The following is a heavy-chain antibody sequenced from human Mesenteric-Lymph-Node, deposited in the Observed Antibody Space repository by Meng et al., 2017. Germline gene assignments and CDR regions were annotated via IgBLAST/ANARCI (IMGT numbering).Heavy chain of an antibody. Sequence: HVHLHDPVSELMEPPHTCSLPFAISGDSVSSNSAAWHWIRQSTSRGLEWLGRTCYRSKWYYDFAVYVKSRITINPDTSRNQFSLQLNSVTPEDTAVYYCASWYFNYWGQGTLVTVYS. V-gene: IGHV6-1*01. CDR2: TCYRSKWYY. CDR3: ASWYFNY. J-gene: IGHJ4*02. CDR1: GDSVSSNSAA.